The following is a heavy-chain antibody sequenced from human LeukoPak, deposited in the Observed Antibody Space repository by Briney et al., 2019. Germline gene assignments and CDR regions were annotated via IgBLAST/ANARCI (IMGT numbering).Heavy chain of an antibody. CDR3: AREFGGSWYFDY. J-gene: IGHJ4*02. CDR1: GGTFSSYA. CDR2: IIPILGIA. D-gene: IGHD6-13*01. V-gene: IGHV1-69*04. Sequence: GSSVRVSCKASGGTFSSYAISWVRQAPGQGLEWMGRIIPILGIANYAQKFQGRVTITADKSTSTAYMELSSLRSEDTAVYYCAREFGGSWYFDYWGQGTLVTVSS.